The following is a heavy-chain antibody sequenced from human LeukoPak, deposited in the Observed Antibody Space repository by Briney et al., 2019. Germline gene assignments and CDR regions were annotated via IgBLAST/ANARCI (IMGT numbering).Heavy chain of an antibody. V-gene: IGHV4-39*07. Sequence: SETLSLTCTVSGGSISSSSYYWGWIRQPPGKGLEWIGSIYYSGSTYYNPSRKSRVTISVDTSKNQFSLKLSSVTAADTAVYYCAREEQQLVRYFDYWGQGTLVTVSS. CDR3: AREEQQLVRYFDY. J-gene: IGHJ4*02. D-gene: IGHD6-13*01. CDR1: GGSISSSSYY. CDR2: IYYSGST.